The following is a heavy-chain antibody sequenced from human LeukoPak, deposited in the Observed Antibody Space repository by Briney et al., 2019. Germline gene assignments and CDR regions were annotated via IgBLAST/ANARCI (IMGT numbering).Heavy chain of an antibody. CDR3: ARGPPIRGYRYGYDTGYYYSYSMDV. Sequence: ASVKVSCKASGYTFTSYDINWVRQATGQGLEWMGWMNPISGNTGHAQKFQGRVTMTRDTSISTAYMELSSLRSEDTAVYNCARGPPIRGYRYGYDTGYYYSYSMDVWGKGTTVTISS. CDR1: GYTFTSYD. D-gene: IGHD5-18*01. J-gene: IGHJ6*03. CDR2: MNPISGNT. V-gene: IGHV1-8*01.